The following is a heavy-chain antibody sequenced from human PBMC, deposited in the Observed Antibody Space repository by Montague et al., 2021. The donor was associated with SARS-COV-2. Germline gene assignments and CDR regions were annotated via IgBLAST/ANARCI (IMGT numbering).Heavy chain of an antibody. Sequence: SLRLSCEAYGFTFSSYAMSWVRQAPVKGLEWVSAISGSGGSTYYXDSXHVRFTISRDNSKNTLYLQMNSLRAEDTAVYYCAKDSSIVATTLWAYNWFDPWGQGTLVTVSS. CDR1: GFTFSSYA. CDR2: ISGSGGST. V-gene: IGHV3-23*01. D-gene: IGHD5-12*01. CDR3: AKDSSIVATTLWAYNWFDP. J-gene: IGHJ5*02.